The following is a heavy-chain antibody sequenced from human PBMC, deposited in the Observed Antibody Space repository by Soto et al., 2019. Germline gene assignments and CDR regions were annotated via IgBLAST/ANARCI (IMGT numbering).Heavy chain of an antibody. CDR2: INHSGST. Sequence: QVQLQQWGAGLLKPSETLSLTCAVYGGSFSGYYWSWIRQPPGKGLEWIGEINHSGSTNYNPSLKSRVTISVDTSKNQFSLKLSSVTAADTAVYYCARGQGRWLRWNRYFDLWGRGTLVTVSS. CDR3: ARGQGRWLRWNRYFDL. V-gene: IGHV4-34*01. D-gene: IGHD5-12*01. CDR1: GGSFSGYY. J-gene: IGHJ2*01.